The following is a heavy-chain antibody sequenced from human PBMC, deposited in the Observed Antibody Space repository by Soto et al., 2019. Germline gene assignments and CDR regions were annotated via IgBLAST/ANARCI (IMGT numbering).Heavy chain of an antibody. CDR2: VSHDGRNT. D-gene: IGHD6-19*01. V-gene: IGHV3-30*18. CDR1: GFTFSDYA. Sequence: VQLVESGGGVVQPGRSLRLSCEASGFTFSDYAMHWVRQAPGKGLAWVAGVSHDGRNTHYADSVKGRFTISRDSAKNKVSLEMTSLRAEDTAVYYCAKGGRQWLVTSDFNYWGQGALVTVSS. J-gene: IGHJ4*02. CDR3: AKGGRQWLVTSDFNY.